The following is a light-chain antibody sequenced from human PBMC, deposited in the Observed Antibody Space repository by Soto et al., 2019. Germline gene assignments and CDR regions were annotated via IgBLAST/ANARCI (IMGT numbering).Light chain of an antibody. V-gene: IGKV4-1*01. CDR3: QQYDRPPHT. Sequence: DFVMTQSPDSLAVSLGERATINCKSSQSVLYSSNNKNYLAWYQEKPGQPPKLLIYWASTRESGVPDRFSGSGSGTDFTLTISSLQAEDVAVYYCQQYDRPPHTFGQGTKLEIK. J-gene: IGKJ2*01. CDR2: WAS. CDR1: QSVLYSSNNKNY.